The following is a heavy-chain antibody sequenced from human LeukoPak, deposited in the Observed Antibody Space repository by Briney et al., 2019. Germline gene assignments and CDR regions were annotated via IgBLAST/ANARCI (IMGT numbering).Heavy chain of an antibody. D-gene: IGHD2-2*01. V-gene: IGHV3-23*01. CDR1: GFTFSSYA. J-gene: IGHJ5*02. Sequence: GGSLRLSCAASGFTFSSYAMSWVRQAPGKGLEWVSVISDSGGGTYYAASVKGRFTISRDNSKNTLFLQMNSLRAEDTAVYYCAKAPVVPFPNRFDPWGQGTLVTVSS. CDR2: ISDSGGGT. CDR3: AKAPVVPFPNRFDP.